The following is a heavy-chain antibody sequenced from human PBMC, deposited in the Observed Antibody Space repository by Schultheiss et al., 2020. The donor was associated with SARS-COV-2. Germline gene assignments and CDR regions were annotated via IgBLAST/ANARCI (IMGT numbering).Heavy chain of an antibody. D-gene: IGHD1-26*01. J-gene: IGHJ4*02. Sequence: SETLSLTCAVSGGSISSSNWWSWVRQPPGKGLEWIGEIYHSGSTNYNPSLKSRVTISVDTSKNQFSLKLSSVTAADTAVYYCAALMGGTFFDSWGQGTLVTVSS. CDR2: IYHSGST. CDR1: GGSISSSNW. CDR3: AALMGGTFFDS. V-gene: IGHV4-4*02.